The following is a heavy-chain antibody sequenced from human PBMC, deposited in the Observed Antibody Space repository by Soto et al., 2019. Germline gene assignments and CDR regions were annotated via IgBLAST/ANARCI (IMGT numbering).Heavy chain of an antibody. J-gene: IGHJ6*02. CDR3: ARDPLQELRGRDYYYGMDV. CDR1: GFTFSSYS. D-gene: IGHD1-7*01. V-gene: IGHV3-48*02. CDR2: ISSSSSTI. Sequence: GGSLRLSCAASGFTFSSYSMNWVRQAPGKGLEWVSYISSSSSTIYYADSVKGRFTISRDNAKNSLYLQMNSLRDEDTAVYYCARDPLQELRGRDYYYGMDVWGQGTTGTVS.